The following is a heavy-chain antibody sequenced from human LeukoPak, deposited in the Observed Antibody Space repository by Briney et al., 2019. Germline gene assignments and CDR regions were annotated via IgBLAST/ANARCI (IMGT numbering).Heavy chain of an antibody. CDR2: ISGSGGTT. J-gene: IGHJ4*02. CDR1: RFTFSSYS. Sequence: PGGSLRLSCAASRFTFSSYSMNWVRQAPGKGLEWVSGISGSGGTTYYADSVKGRFTISRDNSKNTLYLQMNSLRVEDTAVYYCALAAAASSFDYWGQGTLLTVSS. CDR3: ALAAAASSFDY. V-gene: IGHV3-23*01. D-gene: IGHD2-15*01.